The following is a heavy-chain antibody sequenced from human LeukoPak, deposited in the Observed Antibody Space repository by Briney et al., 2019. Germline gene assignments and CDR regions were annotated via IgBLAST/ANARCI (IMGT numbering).Heavy chain of an antibody. CDR1: VGSFSGYY. V-gene: IGHV4-34*01. D-gene: IGHD3-10*01. J-gene: IGHJ4*02. CDR3: ARGASAGSVDY. CDR2: INHSGST. Sequence: SETLSLTCAVYVGSFSGYYRTWIRQSPGKGLEWIGEINHSGSTNYNPSLKSRVTVSVDTSKNQFSLKLTSVTAADTAVYYCARGASAGSVDYWGQGTLVTVSS.